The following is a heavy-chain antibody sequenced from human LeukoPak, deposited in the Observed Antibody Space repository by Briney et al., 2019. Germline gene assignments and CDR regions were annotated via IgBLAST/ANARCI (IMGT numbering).Heavy chain of an antibody. V-gene: IGHV3-23*01. Sequence: PGGSLRLSCAASGFTFSDYSMNWVRQAPGKGLEWVSSISGSVGSTYYADSVKGRFTISRDNSKNTLYLQMNSLRAEDTAVYYCAKDLEDYVWGSFRSDYWGQGTLVTVSS. CDR1: GFTFSDYS. J-gene: IGHJ4*02. CDR2: ISGSVGST. D-gene: IGHD3-16*02. CDR3: AKDLEDYVWGSFRSDY.